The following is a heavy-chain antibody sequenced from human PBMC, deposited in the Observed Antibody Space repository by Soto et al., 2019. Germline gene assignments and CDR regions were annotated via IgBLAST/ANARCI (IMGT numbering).Heavy chain of an antibody. CDR1: GFDFIRKY. V-gene: IGHV3-53*01. Sequence: ESGGGLIQPGGSLRLSCAASGFDFIRKYMIWVRQAPGKGLEWVSILYSGGTTYYADSVKGRFTISRDTSENTLYLQMNSLRAEDTAVYYCARGLYDSGSFYFDFWGQGILVTVSS. J-gene: IGHJ4*02. CDR2: LYSGGTT. CDR3: ARGLYDSGSFYFDF. D-gene: IGHD3-10*01.